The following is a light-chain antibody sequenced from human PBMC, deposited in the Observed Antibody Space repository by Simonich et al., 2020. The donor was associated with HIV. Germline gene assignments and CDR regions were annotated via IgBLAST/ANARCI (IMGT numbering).Light chain of an antibody. V-gene: IGKV3-15*01. CDR1: QSVSSN. J-gene: IGKJ1*01. CDR2: GAS. Sequence: EIVMTQSPATLSVSPGQRPTLSCRASQSVSSNLAWYQQKPGPAPRLLIYGASTRATGIPARFSGSGSGTEFTLTISSLQSEDFGVYYCQQYNKWPPTWTFGQGTKVEIK. CDR3: QQYNKWPPTWT.